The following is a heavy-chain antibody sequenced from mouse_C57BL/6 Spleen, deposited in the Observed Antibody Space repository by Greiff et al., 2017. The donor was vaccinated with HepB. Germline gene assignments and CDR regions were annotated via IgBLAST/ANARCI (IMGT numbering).Heavy chain of an antibody. CDR1: GYTFTDYE. CDR3: TRWTNGYYVGFAY. Sequence: QVQLKESGAELVRPGASVTLSCKASGYTFTDYEMHWVKQTPVHGLEWIGAIDPETGGTAYNQKFKGKAILTADKSSSTAYMELRSLTSEDSAVYYCTRWTNGYYVGFAYWGQGTLVTVSA. J-gene: IGHJ3*01. D-gene: IGHD2-3*01. V-gene: IGHV1-15*01. CDR2: IDPETGGT.